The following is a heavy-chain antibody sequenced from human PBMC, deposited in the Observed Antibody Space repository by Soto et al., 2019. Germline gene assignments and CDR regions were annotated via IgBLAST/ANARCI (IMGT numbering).Heavy chain of an antibody. J-gene: IGHJ4*02. D-gene: IGHD6-19*01. CDR1: GYTFTSYG. CDR2: ISAYNGNT. CDR3: ARTQPGGPYSSGQIIDY. V-gene: IGHV1-18*04. Sequence: GASVKVSCKASGYTFTSYGISWVRQAPGQGLEWMGWISAYNGNTNYAQKLQGRVTMTTDTSTSTAYMELRSLRSDDTAVYYCARTQPGGPYSSGQIIDYWGQGTLVTVSS.